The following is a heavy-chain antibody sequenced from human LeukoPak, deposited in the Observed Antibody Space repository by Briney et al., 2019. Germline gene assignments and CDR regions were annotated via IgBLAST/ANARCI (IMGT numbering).Heavy chain of an antibody. CDR1: GYTFTSYD. J-gene: IGHJ5*02. CDR3: AGQWLVTRFDP. V-gene: IGHV1-8*01. CDR2: MNPNSGNT. D-gene: IGHD6-19*01. Sequence: ASVKVSCKASGYTFTSYDINWVRQATGQGLEWMGWMNPNSGNTGYAQKFQGRVTMTRDTSTSTVYMELSSLRSEDTAVYYCAGQWLVTRFDPWGQGTLVTVSS.